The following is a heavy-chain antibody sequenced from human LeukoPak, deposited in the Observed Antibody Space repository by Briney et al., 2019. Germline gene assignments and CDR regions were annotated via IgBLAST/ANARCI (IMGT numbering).Heavy chain of an antibody. CDR3: ARDLGGALFDY. Sequence: SETLSLTCTVSGGSISSYYWSWIQQPPGKGLEWIGYIYYSGSTNYNPSLKSRVTISVDTSKNQFSLKLSSVTAADTAVYYCARDLGGALFDYWGQGTLVTVSS. CDR2: IYYSGST. J-gene: IGHJ4*02. CDR1: GGSISSYY. D-gene: IGHD3-16*01. V-gene: IGHV4-59*01.